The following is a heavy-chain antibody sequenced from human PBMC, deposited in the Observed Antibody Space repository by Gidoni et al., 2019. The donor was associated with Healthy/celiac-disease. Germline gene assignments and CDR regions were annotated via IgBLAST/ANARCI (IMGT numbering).Heavy chain of an antibody. CDR3: ARPRMVQGVTGWFDP. V-gene: IGHV4-39*01. CDR2: IYYSGST. D-gene: IGHD3-10*01. Sequence: QLQLQESGPGLVKPSETLSLTCTVSGGSISSSSYYWGWIRQPPGKGLEWIGSIYYSGSTYYNPSLKSRVTISVDTSKNQFSLKLSSVTAADTAVYYCARPRMVQGVTGWFDPWGQGTLVTVSS. J-gene: IGHJ5*02. CDR1: GGSISSSSYY.